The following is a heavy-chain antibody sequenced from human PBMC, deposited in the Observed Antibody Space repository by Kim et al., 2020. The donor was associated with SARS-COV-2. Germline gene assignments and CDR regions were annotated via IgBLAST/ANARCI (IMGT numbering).Heavy chain of an antibody. V-gene: IGHV3-53*01. CDR3: ARGPAMATIEFDY. D-gene: IGHD5-12*01. Sequence: YADSVKGRFTISRDNSKNTLYLQMSSLRAEDTAVYYCARGPAMATIEFDYWGQGTLVTVSS. J-gene: IGHJ4*02.